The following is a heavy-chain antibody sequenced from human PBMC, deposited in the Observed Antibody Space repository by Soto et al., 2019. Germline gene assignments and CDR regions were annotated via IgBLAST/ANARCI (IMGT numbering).Heavy chain of an antibody. Sequence: SVKVSCKASGGTFSSYAISWVRQAPGQGLEWMGGITPIFGTANYAQKFQGRVTITADKSTSTAYMELSSLRSEDTAVYYCARDQSACGYNWNYGLCGMDVWGQGTTVTVSS. CDR2: ITPIFGTA. J-gene: IGHJ6*02. CDR1: GGTFSSYA. V-gene: IGHV1-69*06. CDR3: ARDQSACGYNWNYGLCGMDV. D-gene: IGHD1-7*01.